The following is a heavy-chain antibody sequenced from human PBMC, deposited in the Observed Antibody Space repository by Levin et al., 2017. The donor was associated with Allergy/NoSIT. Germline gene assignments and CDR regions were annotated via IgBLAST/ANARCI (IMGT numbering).Heavy chain of an antibody. CDR3: ATESSDYSRYFDS. D-gene: IGHD3-22*01. CDR1: GGTFSSYV. Sequence: SVKVSCKVSGGTFSSYVISWVQRAPGQGLEWLGGIIPVFGSATYAQKFQGRVTIGADESTSTAYMHLSSLRSEDTAVYYCATESSDYSRYFDSWGQGTLVTVSS. V-gene: IGHV1-69*13. J-gene: IGHJ4*01. CDR2: IIPVFGSA.